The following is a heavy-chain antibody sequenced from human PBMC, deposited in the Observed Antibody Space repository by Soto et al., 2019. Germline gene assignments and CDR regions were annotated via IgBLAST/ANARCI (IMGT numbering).Heavy chain of an antibody. CDR3: ARGDTSFDI. Sequence: QVQLVQSGPEVKKPGSSVKVSCTASGGTLTSYPINWVRQAPGQGLEWMGRIIPLVEIANYAQKFQGRITITANTSTSAPYMELSSLRSEDTAVYYCARGDTSFDIWGRGTLITVSS. V-gene: IGHV1-69*02. J-gene: IGHJ2*01. CDR2: IIPLVEIA. D-gene: IGHD3-10*01. CDR1: GGTLTSYP.